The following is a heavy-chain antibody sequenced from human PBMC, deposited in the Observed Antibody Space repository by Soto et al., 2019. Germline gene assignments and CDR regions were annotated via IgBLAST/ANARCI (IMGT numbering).Heavy chain of an antibody. J-gene: IGHJ6*02. Sequence: PGGSLRLSCAASGFTFSSYSMNWVRQAPGKGLEWVSSISSSSSYIYYADSVKGRFTISRDNAKNSLYLQMNSLRAEDTAVYYCARDTDGGDSRDVWGQGTTVTGS. CDR3: ARDTDGGDSRDV. V-gene: IGHV3-21*01. D-gene: IGHD2-21*01. CDR1: GFTFSSYS. CDR2: ISSSSSYI.